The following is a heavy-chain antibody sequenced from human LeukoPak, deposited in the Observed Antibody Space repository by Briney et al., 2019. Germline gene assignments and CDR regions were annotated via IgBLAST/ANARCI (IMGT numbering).Heavy chain of an antibody. Sequence: GGSLRLSCAASGLTFSSYAMSWVRQAPGKGLEWVSAISGSGGSTYYADSVKGRFTISRDNSKNTLYLQMNSLRAEDTAVYYCAKDLRCSSTSCYFGGDYWGQGTLVTVSS. V-gene: IGHV3-23*01. J-gene: IGHJ4*02. D-gene: IGHD2-2*01. CDR3: AKDLRCSSTSCYFGGDY. CDR1: GLTFSSYA. CDR2: ISGSGGST.